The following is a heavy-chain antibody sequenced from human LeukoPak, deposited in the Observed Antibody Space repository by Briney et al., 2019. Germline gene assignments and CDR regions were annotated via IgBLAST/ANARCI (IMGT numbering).Heavy chain of an antibody. J-gene: IGHJ3*02. CDR3: AGGWELPPDAFDI. D-gene: IGHD1-26*01. CDR1: GFTFSSYS. V-gene: IGHV3-48*01. Sequence: GSLRLPCAASGFTFSSYSMNWVRQAPGKGLEWVSYISSSSSTIYYADSVKGRFTISRDNAKNSLYLQMNSLRAEDTAVYYCAGGWELPPDAFDIWGQGTMVTVSS. CDR2: ISSSSSTI.